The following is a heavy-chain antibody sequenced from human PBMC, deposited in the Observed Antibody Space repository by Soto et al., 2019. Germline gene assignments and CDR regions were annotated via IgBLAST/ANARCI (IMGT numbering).Heavy chain of an antibody. CDR2: IFHTGGT. V-gene: IGHV4-38-2*01. CDR3: ARTWLAGGTPADAFDI. CDR1: ASSISSAYF. D-gene: IGHD2-15*01. J-gene: IGHJ3*02. Sequence: PSEILSLTCAVSASSISSAYFWGWIRQPPGKGLEWIATIFHTGGTYYNPSLKSRVTISVDTSNNQFSLRLNSVTAADTALYFCARTWLAGGTPADAFDIWGQGTMVTVSS.